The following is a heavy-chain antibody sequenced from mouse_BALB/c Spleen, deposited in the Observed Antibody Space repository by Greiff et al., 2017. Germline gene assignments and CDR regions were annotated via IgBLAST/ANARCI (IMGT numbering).Heavy chain of an antibody. CDR1: GFTFSSYG. V-gene: IGHV5-6*02. CDR2: ISSGGSYT. CDR3: ARHADGSSFYYFDY. D-gene: IGHD1-1*01. Sequence: EVKLVESGGDLVKPGGSLKLSCAASGFTFSSYGMSWVRQTPDKRLEWVATISSGGSYTYYPDSVKGRFTISRDNAKNTLYLQMSSLKSEDTAMYYCARHADGSSFYYFDYWGQGTTLTVSS. J-gene: IGHJ2*01.